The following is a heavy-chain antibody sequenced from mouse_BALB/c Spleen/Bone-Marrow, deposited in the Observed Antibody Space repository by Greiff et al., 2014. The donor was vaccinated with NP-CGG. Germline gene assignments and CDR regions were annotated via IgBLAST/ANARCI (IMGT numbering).Heavy chain of an antibody. Sequence: VQLKESGGDLVKPGGSLKLSCAASGFTFSRYGMSWVRQTPDKRLEWVANIRSGGSYTYYPDSVKGRFTISRDNAKNTLYLHMSNLKSEDTAMYYCARQYGNLGVMDYWGQGTSVTVSS. CDR3: ARQYGNLGVMDY. CDR1: GFTFSRYG. V-gene: IGHV5-6*01. CDR2: IRSGGSYT. J-gene: IGHJ4*01. D-gene: IGHD2-1*01.